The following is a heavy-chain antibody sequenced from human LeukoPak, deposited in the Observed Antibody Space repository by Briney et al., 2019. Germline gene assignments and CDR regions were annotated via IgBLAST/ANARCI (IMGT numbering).Heavy chain of an antibody. CDR3: ARGGFYYGSGTQGGTC. D-gene: IGHD3-10*01. J-gene: IGHJ4*02. CDR2: IKQDGSEK. V-gene: IGHV3-7*01. CDR1: GFTFSRYW. Sequence: GGSLRLSCAASGFTFSRYWMSWVRQAPGKGLEWVANIKQDGSEKYYVDSVKGRFTISRDNAKNSLYLQMNSLRAEDTAVYYCARGGFYYGSGTQGGTCWGQGTLVTVSS.